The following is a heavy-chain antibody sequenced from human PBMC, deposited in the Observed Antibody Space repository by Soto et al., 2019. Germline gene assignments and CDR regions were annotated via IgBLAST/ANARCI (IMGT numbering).Heavy chain of an antibody. J-gene: IGHJ6*03. D-gene: IGHD2-8*01. CDR2: INHSGST. Sequence: TSETLSLTCAVYGGSFSGYYWSWIRQPPGKGLEWIGEINHSGSTNYNPSLKSRVTISVDTSKNQFSLKLSSVTAADTAVYYCARGMVLSSPTDKVYYYYYMDVWGKGTTVTVSS. V-gene: IGHV4-34*01. CDR1: GGSFSGYY. CDR3: ARGMVLSSPTDKVYYYYYMDV.